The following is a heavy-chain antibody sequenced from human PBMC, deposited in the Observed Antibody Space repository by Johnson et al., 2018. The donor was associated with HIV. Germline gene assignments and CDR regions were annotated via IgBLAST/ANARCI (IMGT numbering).Heavy chain of an antibody. D-gene: IGHD6-19*01. CDR2: IRYDGTNK. CDR1: GFTVSNTY. Sequence: QVQLVESGGGLIQPGGSLRLSCATSGFTVSNTYMTWVRQAPGKGLEWVAFIRYDGTNKYYADSVKGRFTISRDNSKNTLYLQMNSLRAEDTAVYYCAKDREGSGWYEGVAFDIWGQGTMVTVSS. CDR3: AKDREGSGWYEGVAFDI. J-gene: IGHJ3*02. V-gene: IGHV3-30*02.